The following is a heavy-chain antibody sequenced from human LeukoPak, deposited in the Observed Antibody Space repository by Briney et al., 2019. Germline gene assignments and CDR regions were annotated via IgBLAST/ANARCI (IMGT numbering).Heavy chain of an antibody. CDR2: ISSSGSTI. CDR1: GFTFSSYE. Sequence: GGSLRLSCAASGFTFSSYEMNWVRQAPGKGLEWVSYISSSGSTIYYADSVKGRFTISRDNAKNSLYLQMNSLRAEDTAVYYCARGYSSSWYPDYWGQGTLVTVSS. V-gene: IGHV3-48*03. J-gene: IGHJ4*02. D-gene: IGHD6-13*01. CDR3: ARGYSSSWYPDY.